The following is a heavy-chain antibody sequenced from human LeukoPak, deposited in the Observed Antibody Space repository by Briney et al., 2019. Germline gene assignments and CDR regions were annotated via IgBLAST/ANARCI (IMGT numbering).Heavy chain of an antibody. CDR1: GFTFSSYW. V-gene: IGHV3-7*01. Sequence: GGSLRLSCAASGFTFSSYWMGWVRQAPGKGLEWVANMKQDGSEKYYVDSVKGRFTISRDNAKNSLYLQMNSLRAEDTAVYYCARVVTGDPFLDYWGQGTLVTVSS. D-gene: IGHD7-27*01. J-gene: IGHJ4*02. CDR2: MKQDGSEK. CDR3: ARVVTGDPFLDY.